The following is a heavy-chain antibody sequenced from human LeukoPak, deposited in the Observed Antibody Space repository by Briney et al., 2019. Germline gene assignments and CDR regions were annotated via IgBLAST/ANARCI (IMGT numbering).Heavy chain of an antibody. Sequence: QPGGSLRLSCAASGFAFSDYSMNWVRQAPGKGLEWVSYISSSDNTIHYADSVKGRFTISRDNAKNSLYLEMNSLGDEDTAVYYCARVHRGYSYGRLDYWGQGTLVTVSS. CDR1: GFAFSDYS. J-gene: IGHJ4*02. V-gene: IGHV3-48*02. D-gene: IGHD5-18*01. CDR2: ISSSDNTI. CDR3: ARVHRGYSYGRLDY.